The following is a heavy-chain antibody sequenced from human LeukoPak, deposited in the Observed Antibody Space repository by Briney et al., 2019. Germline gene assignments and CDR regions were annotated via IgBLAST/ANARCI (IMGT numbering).Heavy chain of an antibody. V-gene: IGHV3-30*02. CDR1: GFTFSSNG. Sequence: PWGSLRLSCVASGFTFSSNGMHWVRQAPGKGLEWVTFIQYDGSKKYYADSVKGRFTICRDNSKNTLYLEMNSLRAEDTAVYYCAKDIGSYYDYWGQGILVTVSS. CDR3: AKDIGSYYDY. D-gene: IGHD3-10*01. CDR2: IQYDGSKK. J-gene: IGHJ4*02.